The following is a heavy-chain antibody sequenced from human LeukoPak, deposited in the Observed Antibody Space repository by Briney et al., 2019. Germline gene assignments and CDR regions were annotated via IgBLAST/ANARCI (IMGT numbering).Heavy chain of an antibody. Sequence: PGGSLRLSCAVSGITLSNYGMSWVRQAPGKGLEWVSAISGSGGSTYYADSVKGRFTISRDNSKNTLYLQMNSLRAEDTAVYYCAKDKGRENYYRTMNDAFDIWGQGTMVTVSS. D-gene: IGHD3-22*01. CDR3: AKDKGRENYYRTMNDAFDI. V-gene: IGHV3-23*01. J-gene: IGHJ3*02. CDR1: GITLSNYG. CDR2: ISGSGGST.